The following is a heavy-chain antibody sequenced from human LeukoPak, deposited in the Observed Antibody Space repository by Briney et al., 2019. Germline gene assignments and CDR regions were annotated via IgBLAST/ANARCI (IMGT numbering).Heavy chain of an antibody. CDR1: GFTFDNCA. CDR3: AKMHVGYCSGGNCYLDC. CDR2: ISSSGNT. Sequence: PGGSLRLSCAASGFTFDNCATTWVRQAPGKGLEWVSMISSSGNTYYAGSVKGRFTISRDNSKNTVYLQMNSLRAEDTAVYYCAKMHVGYCSGGNCYLDCWGQGALVTVSS. D-gene: IGHD2-15*01. V-gene: IGHV3-23*01. J-gene: IGHJ4*02.